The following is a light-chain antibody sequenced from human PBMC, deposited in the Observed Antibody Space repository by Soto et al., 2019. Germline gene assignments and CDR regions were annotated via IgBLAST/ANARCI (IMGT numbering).Light chain of an antibody. J-gene: IGKJ1*01. V-gene: IGKV3-20*01. Sequence: EIVLSQSPGTLSLSPGERATLSCRASQSVSSNLAWYQQKPGQAPRLLIYDTSTRATGIPARFSGSGSGTVFTLTISRLEPEDFAVYFCQQYDSSPTTFGQGSKVAIK. CDR1: QSVSSN. CDR3: QQYDSSPTT. CDR2: DTS.